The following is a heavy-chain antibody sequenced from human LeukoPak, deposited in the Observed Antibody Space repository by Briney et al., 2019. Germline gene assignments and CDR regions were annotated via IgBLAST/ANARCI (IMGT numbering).Heavy chain of an antibody. CDR3: AKSTSFYLDS. J-gene: IGHJ4*02. Sequence: PGGSLRLSCAASGFTFSNYAMTWVRQAPGKGLESISVISGSGDATNYADSVKGRFTISRDNSKSTLYVQMNSLRAEDTAVYYCAKSTSFYLDSWGQGTLVTVSS. V-gene: IGHV3-23*01. CDR1: GFTFSNYA. CDR2: ISGSGDAT.